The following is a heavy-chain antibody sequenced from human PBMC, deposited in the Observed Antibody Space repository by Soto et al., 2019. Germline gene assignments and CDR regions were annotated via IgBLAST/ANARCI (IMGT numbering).Heavy chain of an antibody. J-gene: IGHJ4*02. CDR3: ARGPAYIDGWQTFDV. D-gene: IGHD6-19*01. Sequence: PSETLSLTCAVSDDSFRGPVYYWRWIRQPLGKGPEWIGYAYYDGDTRYNPALKSRVTMSVDTSKNQFSLWLSSVTAADTAVYFCARGPAYIDGWQTFDVWGRGILVTVSS. V-gene: IGHV4-61*08. CDR2: AYYDGDT. CDR1: DDSFRGPVYY.